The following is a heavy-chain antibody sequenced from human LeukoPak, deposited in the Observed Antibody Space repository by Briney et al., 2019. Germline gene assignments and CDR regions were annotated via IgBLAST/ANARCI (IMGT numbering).Heavy chain of an antibody. CDR3: RSAEDGYIDY. Sequence: GGSLRLSCTASGLTISRHWMHWVRQAPGKGLVWISRVKTDGSATLYEDFVQGRLTISTENAKNTLYLQMLSLIAAATPVYYCRSAEDGYIDYWGRGTLVAVSS. V-gene: IGHV3-74*01. D-gene: IGHD5-24*01. CDR1: GLTISRHW. J-gene: IGHJ4*01. CDR2: VKTDGSAT.